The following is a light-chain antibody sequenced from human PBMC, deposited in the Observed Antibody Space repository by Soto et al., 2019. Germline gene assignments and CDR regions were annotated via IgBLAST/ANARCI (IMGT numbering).Light chain of an antibody. Sequence: EIVMTQSPAILSLSPGETATLSCRASQSIATNLAWYQQRPGQAPRLLIYGASTRATDVPARFSGSGSGTEFILSITRLQSEDFAVYYCQQYNSCAPLFTFGPGTTLDL. CDR2: GAS. J-gene: IGKJ3*01. CDR3: QQYNSCAPLFT. V-gene: IGKV3D-15*01. CDR1: QSIATN.